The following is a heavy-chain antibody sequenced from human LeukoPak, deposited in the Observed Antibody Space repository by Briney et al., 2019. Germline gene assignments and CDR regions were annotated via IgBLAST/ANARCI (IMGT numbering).Heavy chain of an antibody. J-gene: IGHJ4*02. CDR2: INHSGST. Sequence: SETLSLTCAVYGGSFSGYYWSWIRQPPGKGLEWIGEINHSGSTNYNPSLKSRISISIDTSKNQFSLKLNSVTAADTAVYYCARPFRDDDTAIDYWGQGTLVTVSS. D-gene: IGHD3-10*01. CDR1: GGSFSGYY. CDR3: ARPFRDDDTAIDY. V-gene: IGHV4-34*09.